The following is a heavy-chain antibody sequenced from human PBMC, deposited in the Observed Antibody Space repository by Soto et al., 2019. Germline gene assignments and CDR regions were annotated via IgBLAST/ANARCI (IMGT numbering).Heavy chain of an antibody. CDR3: AGGRWGPLRAFDF. Sequence: QVQLQESGPGLVKPSETLSLTCTVHGGSLSSGDYYWTWVRQPPGKRLEWIAYIDDSGRTNYTPSLKSRLTISADTSKNQFSLNLSSVTAADTAVYYCAGGRWGPLRAFDFWGQGTLVIVSS. V-gene: IGHV4-61*08. J-gene: IGHJ4*02. CDR2: IDDSGRT. D-gene: IGHD3-16*01. CDR1: GGSLSSGDYY.